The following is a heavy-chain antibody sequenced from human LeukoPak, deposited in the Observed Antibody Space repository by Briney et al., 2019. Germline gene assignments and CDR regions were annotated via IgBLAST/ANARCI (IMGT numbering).Heavy chain of an antibody. D-gene: IGHD3-22*01. V-gene: IGHV3-23*01. CDR1: GFTFSTYA. CDR3: ARGYDSSGYSILY. Sequence: PGGSLRLSCAASGFTFSTYAMSWVRQAPGKGLEWVSVVSGTGGRTYYADSVKGRFTISRENSKNTLYLQMNSLRAEDTAVYYCARGYDSSGYSILYWGQGTLVTVSS. J-gene: IGHJ4*02. CDR2: VSGTGGRT.